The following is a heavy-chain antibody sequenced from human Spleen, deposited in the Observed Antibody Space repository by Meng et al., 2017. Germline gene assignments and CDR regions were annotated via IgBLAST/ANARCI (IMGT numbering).Heavy chain of an antibody. CDR1: AFSFSNCG. D-gene: IGHD3-22*01. V-gene: IGHV3-23*01. J-gene: IGHJ4*01. CDR3: LIDHDSSAYSFDY. CDR2: ISSDGANT. Sequence: GESLKISCATSAFSFSNCGMNWVRQAPGKGLERVSTISSDGANTHYADSVKGRFTISRDNSKNTLHLQMNNLRDEDTAVYYCLIDHDSSAYSFDYWGQGTPVTVSS.